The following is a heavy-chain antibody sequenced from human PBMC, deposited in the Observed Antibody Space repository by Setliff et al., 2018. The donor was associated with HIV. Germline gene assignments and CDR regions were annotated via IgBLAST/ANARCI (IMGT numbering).Heavy chain of an antibody. D-gene: IGHD3-9*01. CDR1: GGFSISNTDY. CDR3: ATRNTLRYFEWLNYYYYYMDV. Sequence: SETLSLTCTVSGGFSISNTDYWGWIRQSPGKGLEWIGQIYHGGNTRYNPSLKSRLTMSIDKSKNQVSLVLSSVTAADTAVYYCATRNTLRYFEWLNYYYYYMDVWGKGTTVTVSS. J-gene: IGHJ6*03. CDR2: IYHGGNT. V-gene: IGHV4-61*05.